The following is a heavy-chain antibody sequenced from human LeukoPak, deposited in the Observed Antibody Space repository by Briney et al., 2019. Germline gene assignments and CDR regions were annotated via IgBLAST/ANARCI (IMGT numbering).Heavy chain of an antibody. V-gene: IGHV3-30*18. Sequence: PGGSPRLSCAASGFTFSSYGMHWVRQAPGKGLEWVAVISYDGSNKYYADSVKGRFTISRDNSKNTLYLQMNSLRAEDTAVYYCAKDRSPFAAMVQDYWGQGTLVTVSS. CDR3: AKDRSPFAAMVQDY. CDR2: ISYDGSNK. D-gene: IGHD5-18*01. CDR1: GFTFSSYG. J-gene: IGHJ4*02.